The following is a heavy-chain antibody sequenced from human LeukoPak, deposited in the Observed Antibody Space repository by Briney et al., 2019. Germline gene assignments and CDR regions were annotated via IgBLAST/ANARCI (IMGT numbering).Heavy chain of an antibody. Sequence: PGGSLRLSCAASGFTFSSYAMSWVRQAPGKGLEWVSAISGSGGSTYYADSVKGRFTISRDNSKNTLYLQMNSLRAEDTAVYYCAKDQGSWIRGGGQRYLYYFDYWGQGTLVTVSS. CDR1: GFTFSSYA. J-gene: IGHJ4*02. V-gene: IGHV3-23*01. CDR2: ISGSGGST. D-gene: IGHD1-26*01. CDR3: AKDQGSWIRGGGQRYLYYFDY.